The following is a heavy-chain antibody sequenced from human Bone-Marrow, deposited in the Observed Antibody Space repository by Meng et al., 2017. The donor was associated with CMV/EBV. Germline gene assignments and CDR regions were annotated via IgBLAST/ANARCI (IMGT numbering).Heavy chain of an antibody. CDR3: AVTAHGGSYHVLVPLDY. CDR2: IIPIFGTR. J-gene: IGHJ4*02. CDR1: TFSSYA. Sequence: TFSSYAISWVRQAPGQGLEWMGVIIPIFGTRNYAQKFQGRVTITADESTSTAYMELSSLRSEDTAVYYCAVTAHGGSYHVLVPLDYWGQGTLVTVSS. D-gene: IGHD1-26*01. V-gene: IGHV1-69*01.